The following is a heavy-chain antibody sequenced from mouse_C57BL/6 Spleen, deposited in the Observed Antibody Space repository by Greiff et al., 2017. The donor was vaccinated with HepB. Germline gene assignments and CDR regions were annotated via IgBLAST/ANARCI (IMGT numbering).Heavy chain of an antibody. Sequence: EVKVEESGPGLVKPSQSLSLTCSVTGYSITSGYYWNWIRQFPGNKLEWMGYISYDGSNNYNPSLKNRISITRDTSKNQFFLKLNSVTTEDTATYYCARGGIYDGYLYFDYWGQGTTLTVSS. CDR3: ARGGIYDGYLYFDY. D-gene: IGHD2-3*01. J-gene: IGHJ2*01. CDR2: ISYDGSN. V-gene: IGHV3-6*01. CDR1: GYSITSGYY.